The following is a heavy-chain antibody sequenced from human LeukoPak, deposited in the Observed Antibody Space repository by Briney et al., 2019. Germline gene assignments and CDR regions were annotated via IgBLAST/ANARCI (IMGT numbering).Heavy chain of an antibody. Sequence: GASVKVSCKASGGTFSSYAISWVRQAPGQGHEWMGRIIPILGIANYAQKFQGRVTITADKSTSTAYMELSSLRSEDTAVYYCASFSSSSWSNWFDPWGQGTLVTVSS. D-gene: IGHD6-13*01. CDR2: IIPILGIA. CDR3: ASFSSSSWSNWFDP. V-gene: IGHV1-69*04. CDR1: GGTFSSYA. J-gene: IGHJ5*02.